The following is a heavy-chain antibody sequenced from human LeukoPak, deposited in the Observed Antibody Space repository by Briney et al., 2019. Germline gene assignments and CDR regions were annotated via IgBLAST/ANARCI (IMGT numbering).Heavy chain of an antibody. CDR1: GGTFSSYA. D-gene: IGHD2-15*01. Sequence: ASVKVSCKASGGTFSSYAISWVRQAPGQGLEWMGGIIPIFGTANYAQKFQGRVTITADESTSTAYMELSSLRSEDTAVYYCARDLYRSDFFDTWGQGTMVTVSS. CDR3: ARDLYRSDFFDT. CDR2: IIPIFGTA. J-gene: IGHJ3*02. V-gene: IGHV1-69*01.